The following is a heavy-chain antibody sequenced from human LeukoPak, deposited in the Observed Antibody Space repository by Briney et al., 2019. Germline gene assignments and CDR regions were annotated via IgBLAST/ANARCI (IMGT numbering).Heavy chain of an antibody. CDR2: ISYDGGNK. J-gene: IGHJ4*02. V-gene: IGHV3-30*18. D-gene: IGHD1-26*01. CDR1: GFTFSSYD. Sequence: GGSLRLSCAVSGFTFSSYDMHWVRQAPGKGLEWVTLISYDGGNKYYGDSVKGRFTISRDNSKNTLYLQMTSLRAEETAVYYCAKDRVGAILYFDNWGQGTLVTVSS. CDR3: AKDRVGAILYFDN.